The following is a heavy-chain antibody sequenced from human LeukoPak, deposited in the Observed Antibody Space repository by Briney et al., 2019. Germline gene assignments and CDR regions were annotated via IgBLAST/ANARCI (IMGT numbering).Heavy chain of an antibody. Sequence: PSETLSLTCNVSGASMSNYYWVWLRQPPGKGLEWIGSIYHSGTTYSGSTYYNPSLKSRVTISVDTSKNQFSLKLSSVTAADTAVYYCASLSSGWYRYGAFDIWGQGTMVTVSS. J-gene: IGHJ3*02. D-gene: IGHD6-19*01. CDR1: GASMSNYY. CDR2: IYHSGTTYSGST. V-gene: IGHV4-39*07. CDR3: ASLSSGWYRYGAFDI.